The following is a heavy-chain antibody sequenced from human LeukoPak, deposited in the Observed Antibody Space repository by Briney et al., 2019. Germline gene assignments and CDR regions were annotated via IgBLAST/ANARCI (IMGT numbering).Heavy chain of an antibody. V-gene: IGHV1-2*02. Sequence: ASVKVSCKASGGTFSSYAISWVRQAPGQGLEWMGWINPNSGGTNYAQKFQGRVTMTRDTSISTAYMELSRLRSDDTAMYYCARGHWRGLSTPPWDYWGQGTLVTVSS. CDR2: INPNSGGT. J-gene: IGHJ4*02. CDR1: GGTFSSYA. D-gene: IGHD3-16*01. CDR3: ARGHWRGLSTPPWDY.